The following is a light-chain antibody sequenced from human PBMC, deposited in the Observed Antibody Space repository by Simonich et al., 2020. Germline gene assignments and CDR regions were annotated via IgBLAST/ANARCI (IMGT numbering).Light chain of an antibody. V-gene: IGLV3-25*03. Sequence: SYELTQPPSVSVSPGQTARITCSGDALPKQYAYWYQRKPGQAPVLVIYKDSERPSGVSNRFSGSKSGNTASLTISGLQAEDEADYYCCSYAGSSTVVFGGGTKLTVL. CDR3: CSYAGSSTVV. CDR2: KDS. CDR1: ALPKQY. J-gene: IGLJ2*01.